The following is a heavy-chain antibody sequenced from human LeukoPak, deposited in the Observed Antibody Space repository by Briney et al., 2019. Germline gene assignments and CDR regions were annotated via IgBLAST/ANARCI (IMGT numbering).Heavy chain of an antibody. Sequence: GGSLRLSCAASGFSFSSYTMSWVRQAPGTGLEWVSTITTSDGNTYYADFVKGRFTISRDNSKNTPYLQMNSLRAEDTGVYYCSKEGFDSWGQGTLVTVSS. CDR2: ITTSDGNT. V-gene: IGHV3-23*01. J-gene: IGHJ4*02. CDR3: SKEGFDS. CDR1: GFSFSSYT.